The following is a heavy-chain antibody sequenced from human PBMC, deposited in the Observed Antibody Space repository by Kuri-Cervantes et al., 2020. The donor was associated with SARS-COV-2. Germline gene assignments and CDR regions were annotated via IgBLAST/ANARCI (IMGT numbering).Heavy chain of an antibody. CDR1: GGTFSSYA. D-gene: IGHD6-13*01. J-gene: IGHJ4*02. CDR2: IIPILGTA. Sequence: SVKVSCKASGGTFSSYAISWVRQAPGQGLEWMGRIIPILGTANYAQKFQGRVTITADKSTSTAYMELSSLRTEDTAVYYCARDFIAAAGIDYWGQGTLGTVSS. V-gene: IGHV1-69*04. CDR3: ARDFIAAAGIDY.